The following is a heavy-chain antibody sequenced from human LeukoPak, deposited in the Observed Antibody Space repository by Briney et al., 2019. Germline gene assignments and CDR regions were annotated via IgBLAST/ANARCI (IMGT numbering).Heavy chain of an antibody. V-gene: IGHV1-3*01. J-gene: IGHJ4*02. CDR3: AREGAATGNIAY. Sequence: ASVKVSCKASGYTFTTYTMHWVRQASGQRLEWMGWINAGNGDTKYSQQFQGRVTFTRDTSASTAYMELSSLISEDMAVYYSAREGAATGNIAYWGQGTLVTVSS. CDR2: INAGNGDT. D-gene: IGHD6-13*01. CDR1: GYTFTTYT.